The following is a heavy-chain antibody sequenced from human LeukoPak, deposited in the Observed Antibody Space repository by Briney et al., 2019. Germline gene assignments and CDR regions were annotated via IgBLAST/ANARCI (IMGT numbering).Heavy chain of an antibody. CDR2: IHYKGST. Sequence: SETLSLTCTISGDSINGHYWSWIRQPPGKRLEWIGDIHYKGSTNYNLSLKSRVTMSVDTSKNHLSLNLTSVLAADTAIYYCARRDTGWNYCDYWGQGILVTVSS. J-gene: IGHJ4*02. D-gene: IGHD6-19*01. CDR3: ARRDTGWNYCDY. V-gene: IGHV4-59*08. CDR1: GDSINGHY.